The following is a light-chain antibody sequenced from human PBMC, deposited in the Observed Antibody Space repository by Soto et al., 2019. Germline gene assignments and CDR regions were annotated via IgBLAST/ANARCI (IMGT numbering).Light chain of an antibody. V-gene: IGKV1-5*01. CDR1: QTISSW. J-gene: IGKJ4*01. Sequence: DIQMTQSPSTLSGSVGDRVTITCRASQTISSWLAWYQQKPGKAPKLLIYSASSLQSGVPSRFSGSGSGTGFTLTISNLQPEDFATYYCQQLTSFPFTFGGGTKVDIK. CDR2: SAS. CDR3: QQLTSFPFT.